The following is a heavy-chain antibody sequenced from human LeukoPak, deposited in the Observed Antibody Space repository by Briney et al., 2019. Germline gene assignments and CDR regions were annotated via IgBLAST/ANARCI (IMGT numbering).Heavy chain of an antibody. CDR3: ARVGHSYGVDY. CDR2: ISSSSTTI. CDR1: GFTFSDYY. J-gene: IGHJ4*02. Sequence: GGSLRLSCAVSGFTFSDYYMSWIRQAPGKGLEWISYISSSSTTIYYADSVKGRFTISRDNAKNSLYLQMNSLRAEDTAVYYCARVGHSYGVDYWGQGILVTVSS. D-gene: IGHD5-18*01. V-gene: IGHV3-11*04.